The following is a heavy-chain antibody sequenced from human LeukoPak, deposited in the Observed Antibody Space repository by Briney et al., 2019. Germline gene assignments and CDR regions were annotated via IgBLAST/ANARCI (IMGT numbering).Heavy chain of an antibody. V-gene: IGHV4-30-2*01. CDR3: ARGSYDYVWGSYRPDDAFDI. CDR1: GGSISSGGYY. J-gene: IGHJ3*02. D-gene: IGHD3-16*02. Sequence: SQTLSLTCTVSGGSISSGGYYWSWIRQPPGKGLEWIGYIYHSGSTYYNPSLKSRVTISVDRSKNQFSLKLSSVTAADTAVYYCARGSYDYVWGSYRPDDAFDIWGQGTMVTVSS. CDR2: IYHSGST.